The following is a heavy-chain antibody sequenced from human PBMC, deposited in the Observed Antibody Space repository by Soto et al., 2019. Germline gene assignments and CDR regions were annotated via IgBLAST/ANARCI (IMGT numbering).Heavy chain of an antibody. J-gene: IGHJ5*02. D-gene: IGHD2-2*01. V-gene: IGHV1-18*01. CDR3: ARAIEWPSIVVVPAAPFNWFDP. Sequence: ASVKVSCKASGYTFTSYGISWVRQAPGQGLEWMGWISAYNGNTNYAQKLQGRVTMTTDTSTSTAYMGLRSLRSDDTAVYYCARAIEWPSIVVVPAAPFNWFDPWGQGTLVTVSS. CDR1: GYTFTSYG. CDR2: ISAYNGNT.